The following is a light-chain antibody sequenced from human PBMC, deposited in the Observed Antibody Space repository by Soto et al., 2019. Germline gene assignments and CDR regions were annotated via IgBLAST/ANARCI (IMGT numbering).Light chain of an antibody. J-gene: IGLJ1*01. V-gene: IGLV2-14*03. CDR1: SSDIGGYNY. CDR3: SSYTGDNTHV. Sequence: QSVLTQPASVSGSPGQSITISCTGSSSDIGGYNYVSWYQQHPGKAPKLMINDVSNRPSGVSYRFSGSKSGNTASLTISGLQAVDEADYYCSSYTGDNTHVFGSGTKVTAL. CDR2: DVS.